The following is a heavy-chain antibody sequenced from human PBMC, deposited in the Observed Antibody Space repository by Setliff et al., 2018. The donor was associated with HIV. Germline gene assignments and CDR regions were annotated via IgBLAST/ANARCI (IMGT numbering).Heavy chain of an antibody. D-gene: IGHD1-26*01. V-gene: IGHV4-39*07. Sequence: PSETLSLTCTVSSASISSSGYYWGWIRQPPGKGLEWIGCISHSGNTNFNPSLNSRVTISLDTSKNQFSLRLTSLTAADTAIYYCARSTVGAGASFPWGRGILVTVSS. J-gene: IGHJ5*02. CDR3: ARSTVGAGASFP. CDR1: SASISSSGYY. CDR2: ISHSGNT.